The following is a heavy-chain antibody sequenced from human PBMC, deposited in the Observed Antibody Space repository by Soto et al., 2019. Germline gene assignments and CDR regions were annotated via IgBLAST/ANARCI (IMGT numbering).Heavy chain of an antibody. CDR1: GFSLRTTGVG. CDR2: IYWDDDK. D-gene: IGHD3-3*01. J-gene: IGHJ4*02. Sequence: QITLKESGPTLVKPTQTLTLTCTFSGFSLRTTGVGVGWIRQPPGKALEWLALIYWDDDKRYSPSLNSRLTIPKDTSKYQVVLTMTNMDPVDTATYFCAHRRSPIFGVALNYFDYWGQGTLVTVSS. V-gene: IGHV2-5*02. CDR3: AHRRSPIFGVALNYFDY.